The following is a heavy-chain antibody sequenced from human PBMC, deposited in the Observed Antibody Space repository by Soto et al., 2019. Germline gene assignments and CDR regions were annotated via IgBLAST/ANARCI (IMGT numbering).Heavy chain of an antibody. Sequence: SETLSLTCAVSGGSISSSNWWSWVRQPPGKGLEWIGEIYHSGSTNYNPSLKSRVTISVDKSKNQFSLKLSSVTAADTAVYYCARQQGTSGYVYFAGFWFDPWGQGTLVTVSS. CDR2: IYHSGST. J-gene: IGHJ5*02. CDR3: ARQQGTSGYVYFAGFWFDP. CDR1: GGSISSSNW. D-gene: IGHD5-12*01. V-gene: IGHV4-4*02.